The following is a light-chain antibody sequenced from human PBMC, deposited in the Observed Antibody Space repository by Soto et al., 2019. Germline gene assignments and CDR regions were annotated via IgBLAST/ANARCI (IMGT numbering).Light chain of an antibody. CDR3: CLYAVTFYV. V-gene: IGLV2-11*01. Sequence: QSALTQPRSVSGSPGQSVTISCTGTSSDVGTYDFVSWYQQHPGKAPRLMICDVSERPSGVPDRFSGSKSGNTASLTISGLQAEDEDDYYCCLYAVTFYVFGTGTKVTVL. J-gene: IGLJ1*01. CDR2: DVS. CDR1: SSDVGTYDF.